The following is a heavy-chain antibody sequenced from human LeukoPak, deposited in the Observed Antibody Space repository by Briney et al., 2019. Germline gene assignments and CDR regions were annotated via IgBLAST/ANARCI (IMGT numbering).Heavy chain of an antibody. V-gene: IGHV1-18*04. CDR1: GYTFTDYY. Sequence: ASVKVSCKASGYTFTDYYMHWVRQAPGQGLEWMGWISAYNGNTNYAQKLQGRVTMTTDTSTSTAYMELRSLRSDDTAVYYCARDHLQLGFDYWGQGTLVTVSS. CDR3: ARDHLQLGFDY. J-gene: IGHJ4*02. CDR2: ISAYNGNT. D-gene: IGHD6-13*01.